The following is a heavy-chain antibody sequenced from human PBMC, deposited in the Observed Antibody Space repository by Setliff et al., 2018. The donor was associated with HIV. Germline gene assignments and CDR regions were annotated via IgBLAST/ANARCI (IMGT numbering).Heavy chain of an antibody. Sequence: ASVKVSCKASGYTFTSYAMHWVRQAPGQRLEWMGWINAGNGNTKYSQKFQGRVTITRDTSASTAYMELSSLRSEDTAVYYCARVGGRGYSFDYWGQGTLVTVSS. CDR2: INAGNGNT. CDR1: GYTFTSYA. CDR3: ARVGGRGYSFDY. J-gene: IGHJ4*02. D-gene: IGHD5-18*01. V-gene: IGHV1-3*01.